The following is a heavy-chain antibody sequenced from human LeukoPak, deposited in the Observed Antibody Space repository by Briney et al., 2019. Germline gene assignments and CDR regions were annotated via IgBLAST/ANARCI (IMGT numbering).Heavy chain of an antibody. J-gene: IGHJ4*02. Sequence: PSETLSLTCTVSGGSISSGSYYWSWIRQPAGKGLEWIGRIYTSGSTNYNPPLKSRVTISVDTSKNRFSLRLSSVTAADTAVYYCASGLRYFDLYYWGQGTLVTVSS. CDR1: GGSISSGSYY. CDR3: ASGLRYFDLYY. CDR2: IYTSGST. D-gene: IGHD3-9*01. V-gene: IGHV4-61*02.